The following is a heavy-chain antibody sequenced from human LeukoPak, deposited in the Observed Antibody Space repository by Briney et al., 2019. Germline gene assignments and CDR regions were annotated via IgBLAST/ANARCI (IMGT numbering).Heavy chain of an antibody. J-gene: IGHJ4*02. D-gene: IGHD3-22*01. CDR2: INLKSGGT. V-gene: IGHV1-2*02. CDR1: GYTFTGYY. CDR3: AREDSTGYYSLDY. Sequence: ASVKVSFKASGYTFTGYYVHWVRQAPGQGLEWMGWINLKSGGTNYAQKFQARVTMTRETSISTAYMELSRLRSDDTAVYYCAREDSTGYYSLDYWGQGTLVTVSS.